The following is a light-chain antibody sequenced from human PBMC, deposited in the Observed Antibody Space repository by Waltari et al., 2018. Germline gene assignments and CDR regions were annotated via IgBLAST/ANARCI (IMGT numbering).Light chain of an antibody. V-gene: IGKV3-15*01. J-gene: IGKJ4*01. CDR1: ESVATS. Sequence: EMVMTQSPATLSVSPGERVALSCRASESVATSLAGYQQKPGQAPRLLIYDASTRATNVSVRFSGSGSGTEFTLTITSLQSEDFAVYYCQQCNKWPPTFGGGTKVEIK. CDR3: QQCNKWPPT. CDR2: DAS.